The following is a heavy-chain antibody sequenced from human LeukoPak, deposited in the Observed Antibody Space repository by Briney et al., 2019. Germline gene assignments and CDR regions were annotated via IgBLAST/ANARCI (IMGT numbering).Heavy chain of an antibody. CDR1: GGSVSSGSYY. CDR2: IYYSGST. CDR3: AGRKVDTGAPLDY. D-gene: IGHD5-18*01. J-gene: IGHJ4*02. Sequence: SETLSLTCIVSGGSVSSGSYYWSWIRQPPGKGLEWIGYIYYSGSTNYNPSLKSRVTISVDTSKNQFSLKLSSVTAADTAVYYCAGRKVDTGAPLDYWGQGTLVTVSS. V-gene: IGHV4-61*01.